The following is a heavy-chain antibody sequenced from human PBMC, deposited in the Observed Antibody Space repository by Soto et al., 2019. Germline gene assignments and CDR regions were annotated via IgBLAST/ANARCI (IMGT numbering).Heavy chain of an antibody. CDR1: GGSISSYY. D-gene: IGHD4-17*01. J-gene: IGHJ4*02. V-gene: IGHV4-59*08. CDR2: IYYSGST. Sequence: QVQLQESGPGLVKPSETLSLTCTVSGGSISSYYWSWIRQPPGKGLEWIGYIYYSGSTNYNPSLKSRVTISVDTSKNQFSLKLSSVTAADTAVYYWARHHYGDYARFDYWGQGTLVTVSS. CDR3: ARHHYGDYARFDY.